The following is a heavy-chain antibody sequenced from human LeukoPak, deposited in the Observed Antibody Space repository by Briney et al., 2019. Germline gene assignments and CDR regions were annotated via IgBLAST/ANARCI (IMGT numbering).Heavy chain of an antibody. Sequence: SETLSLTCAVYGGSFSGYYWSWIRQPPGKGLEWIGEINHSGSTNYNPSLKSRVTISVDTSKNQFSLKLGSVTAADTAVYYCARGLERKYDFWSGYEAGQDYWGQGTLVTVSS. V-gene: IGHV4-34*01. CDR2: INHSGST. D-gene: IGHD3-3*01. CDR3: ARGLERKYDFWSGYEAGQDY. CDR1: GGSFSGYY. J-gene: IGHJ4*02.